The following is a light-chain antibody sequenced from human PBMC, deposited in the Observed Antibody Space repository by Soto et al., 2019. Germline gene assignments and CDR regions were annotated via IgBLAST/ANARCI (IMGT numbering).Light chain of an antibody. CDR1: QSVSSN. CDR2: DAS. V-gene: IGKV3-15*01. J-gene: IGKJ5*01. Sequence: EVVMTQSPATLSVSPGARANLSCRASQSVSSNLAWYQQKPGQIPRLLIYDASTRATGIPARFSGSGSGTEFTLTISSLQSEEFAVYYCQQYNDWPITFGQGTRVEIK. CDR3: QQYNDWPIT.